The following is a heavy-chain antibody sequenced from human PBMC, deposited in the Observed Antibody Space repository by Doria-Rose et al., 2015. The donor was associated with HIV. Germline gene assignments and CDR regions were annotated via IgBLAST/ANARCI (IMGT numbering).Heavy chain of an antibody. V-gene: IGHV2-26*01. Sequence: QITLKESGPVLVKPTETLTLTCTVSGVSLSSPGMGVSWIRQPPGKALEWLANIFSDDLRSYKTSLKSRLTISRGTSKSQVVLTMTDMDPVDTATYYCARIKSSRWYHKYYFDFWGQGTLVIVSA. J-gene: IGHJ4*02. CDR2: IFSDDLR. D-gene: IGHD6-13*01. CDR3: ARIKSSRWYHKYYFDF. CDR1: GVSLSSPGMG.